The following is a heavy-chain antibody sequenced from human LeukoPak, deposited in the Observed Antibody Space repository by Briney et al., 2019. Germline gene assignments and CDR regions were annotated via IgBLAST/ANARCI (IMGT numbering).Heavy chain of an antibody. V-gene: IGHV4-34*01. J-gene: IGHJ5*02. CDR1: GGSFCGYY. CDR2: INHSGST. CDR3: ARERITIFGVVPREGPFDP. Sequence: PSETLSLTCAVYGGSFCGYYWSWIRQPPGPGLEWIGEINHSGSTNYNPSTKSRVTISLDTSKNQLSMTLSRVTASRTPVCSCARERITIFGVVPREGPFDPWGQGTLVTVSS. D-gene: IGHD3-3*01.